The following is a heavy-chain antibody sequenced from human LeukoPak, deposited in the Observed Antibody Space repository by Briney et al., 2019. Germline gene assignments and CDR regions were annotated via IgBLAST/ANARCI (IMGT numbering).Heavy chain of an antibody. D-gene: IGHD6-13*01. V-gene: IGHV3-33*01. J-gene: IGHJ3*02. CDR1: GFTLTGYG. CDR2: IWYNGNNK. Sequence: GGSLRLSCAASGFTLTGYGMHWVRQAPGKGLEWVAVIWYNGNNKYYADSVKGRFTVSRDTSKNTLYLQMNSLRGEDTAIYYCARDGLASIGLDMWGQGTVVTVSS. CDR3: ARDGLASIGLDM.